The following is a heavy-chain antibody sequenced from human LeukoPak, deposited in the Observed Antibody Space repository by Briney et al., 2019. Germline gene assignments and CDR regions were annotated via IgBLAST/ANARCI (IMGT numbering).Heavy chain of an antibody. V-gene: IGHV4-4*07. CDR3: ALAGGGAQDY. CDR2: IYTSGST. J-gene: IGHJ4*02. D-gene: IGHD1-26*01. Sequence: SETLSLTCTASGGSISSYYWSWIRQPAGKGLEWIGPIYTSGSTNYNPSPMSRVTMSVDASKNQFSLKLSSVTAADTAVYYCALAGGGAQDYWGQGTLVAVSS. CDR1: GGSISSYY.